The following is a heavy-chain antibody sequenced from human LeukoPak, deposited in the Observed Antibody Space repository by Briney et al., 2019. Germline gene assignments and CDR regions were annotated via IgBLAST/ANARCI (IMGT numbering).Heavy chain of an antibody. CDR1: GFTFSSYG. CDR2: ISGSGGRT. V-gene: IGHV3-23*01. Sequence: PGRSLRLSCAASGFTFSSYGMHWVRQAPGKGLEWISAISGSGGRTYYVDSVKGRFTISRDNSKNTLYLQMNSLRVEDTAAYYCAKLPVAGLYFDYWGQGTLVTVSS. J-gene: IGHJ4*02. CDR3: AKLPVAGLYFDY. D-gene: IGHD6-19*01.